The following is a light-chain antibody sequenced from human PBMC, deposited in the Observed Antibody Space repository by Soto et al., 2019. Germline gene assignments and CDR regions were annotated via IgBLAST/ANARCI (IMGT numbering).Light chain of an antibody. CDR1: QGISSW. CDR2: KAS. J-gene: IGKJ1*01. Sequence: DIQMTQSPSTLSASVGDRVTITCRASQGISSWLAWYQQKPGKAPNLLIYKASTLESGVPSRFSGSGSGTEFTLTISSLQPDDFATYYCQQYSGYPWTFGQGTKVEIK. CDR3: QQYSGYPWT. V-gene: IGKV1-5*03.